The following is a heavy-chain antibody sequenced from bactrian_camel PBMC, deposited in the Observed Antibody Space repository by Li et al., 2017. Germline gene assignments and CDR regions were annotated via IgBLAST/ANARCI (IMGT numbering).Heavy chain of an antibody. CDR1: GVDRSNGW. V-gene: IGHV3S26*01. Sequence: HVQLVESGGGSVQTGGSLRLSCLTSGVDRSNGWLGWFRQVPGKEREGLVYLNIYAYNTVSHEDSTVEGRFTTSRDSRNNTLYLQMDNLKPEDAAIYYCAARGTSAFFTECPTDRSRYNDWGQGTQVTVS. D-gene: IGHD5*01. CDR2: LNIYAYNTV. J-gene: IGHJ4*01. CDR3: AARGTSAFFTECPTDRSRYND.